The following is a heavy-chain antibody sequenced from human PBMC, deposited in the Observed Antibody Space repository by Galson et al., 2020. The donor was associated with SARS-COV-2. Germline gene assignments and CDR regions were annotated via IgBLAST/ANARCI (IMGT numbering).Heavy chain of an antibody. V-gene: IGHV3-15*01. J-gene: IGHJ4*01. CDR3: VTAGGGNCDY. Sequence: GGSLRLSCAASRFTFNIAWMGWVRQAPGQGLEWVGRIKSKDDGETTDYHAPVKGRFSISRDDSKNTLSLEMSSLGIEDTAVYYCVTAGGGNCDYWGLGTLVTVSS. CDR1: RFTFNIAW. CDR2: IKSKDDGETT. D-gene: IGHD3-16*01.